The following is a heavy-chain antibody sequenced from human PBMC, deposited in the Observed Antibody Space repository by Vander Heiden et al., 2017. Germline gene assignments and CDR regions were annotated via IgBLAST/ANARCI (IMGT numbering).Heavy chain of an antibody. Sequence: EVQLLESGGGLVQPGGSLRLSCAASGFTFRSHSMSWVPQAPGKGLEWVSAISGSGETTHYADSVNGRFTISRDNSKNTLYLQMHSLKAEDTAVYYCAKRTLSGSYQVTLTDYWGQGTLVTVSS. J-gene: IGHJ4*02. D-gene: IGHD1-26*01. CDR2: ISGSGETT. CDR1: GFTFRSHS. CDR3: AKRTLSGSYQVTLTDY. V-gene: IGHV3-23*01.